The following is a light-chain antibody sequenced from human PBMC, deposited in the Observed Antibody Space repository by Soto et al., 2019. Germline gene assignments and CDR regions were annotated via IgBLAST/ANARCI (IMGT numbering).Light chain of an antibody. CDR1: KSVSSSY. V-gene: IGKV3-20*01. Sequence: EIVLTQSPGTLSLSPGERATLSCRASKSVSSSYLAGYQQKPGQAPRLLIYAVSTRATGVPDRFSGSGSWTDFTLTISRLEPEDFAVYYCQQYGNSPLYSFGQGTKLEIK. J-gene: IGKJ2*03. CDR3: QQYGNSPLYS. CDR2: AVS.